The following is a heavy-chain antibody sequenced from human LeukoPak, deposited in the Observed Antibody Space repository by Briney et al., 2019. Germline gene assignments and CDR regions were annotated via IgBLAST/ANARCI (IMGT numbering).Heavy chain of an antibody. D-gene: IGHD6-19*01. J-gene: IGHJ6*03. CDR2: ISSGSSTM. CDR1: RFTFSSYS. V-gene: IGHV3-48*01. CDR3: ARASQQWLAGNYYYFMDV. Sequence: GGSLRLSCAASRFTFSSYSMNWVRQAPGKGLEWVSYISSGSSTMYYADSVKGRFTISRDNAKDSLYLQMNSLRADDTAVYYCARASQQWLAGNYYYFMDVWGKGTTVTVSS.